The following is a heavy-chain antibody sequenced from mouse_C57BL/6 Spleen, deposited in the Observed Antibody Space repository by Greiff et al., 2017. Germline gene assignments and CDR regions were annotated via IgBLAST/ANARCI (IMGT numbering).Heavy chain of an antibody. V-gene: IGHV1-26*01. CDR1: GYTFTDYY. CDR3: ASNDDSLAY. CDR2: INPNNGGT. D-gene: IGHD2-4*01. Sequence: EVQLQQSGPELVKPGASVKISCKASGYTFTDYYMNWVKQSPGQSLEWIGEINPNNGGTSYNQKFKGKATLTVDKSSSTAYMELRCLTSEDSAVYYCASNDDSLAYWGQGTPVTVSA. J-gene: IGHJ3*01.